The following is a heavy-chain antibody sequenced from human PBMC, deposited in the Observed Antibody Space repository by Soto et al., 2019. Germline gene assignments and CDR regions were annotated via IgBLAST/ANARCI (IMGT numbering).Heavy chain of an antibody. J-gene: IGHJ5*02. Sequence: ASVKVSCKASGYTFTRYTMNWVRQAPGQRLEWMGWINPDNGNTKSSQEFQDRVIITRDTSASTAYMDLSSLRSEDTAVYYCARGIATGQLDPWGQGTLVTVSS. D-gene: IGHD2-15*01. CDR2: INPDNGNT. CDR1: GYTFTRYT. CDR3: ARGIATGQLDP. V-gene: IGHV1-3*01.